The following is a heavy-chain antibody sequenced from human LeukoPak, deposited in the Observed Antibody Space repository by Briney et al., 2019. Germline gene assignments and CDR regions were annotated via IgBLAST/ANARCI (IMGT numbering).Heavy chain of an antibody. CDR1: GGSISSYY. CDR3: ARLLTYYDFWSGYPDNPYYYYYMDV. J-gene: IGHJ6*03. CDR2: IYTSGST. V-gene: IGHV4-4*07. Sequence: SETLFLTCTVSGGSISSYYWSWIRQPAGKGLEWIGRIYTSGSTNYNPSLKSRVTMSVDTSKNQFSLKLSSVTAADTAVYYCARLLTYYDFWSGYPDNPYYYYYMDVWGKGTTVTVSS. D-gene: IGHD3-3*01.